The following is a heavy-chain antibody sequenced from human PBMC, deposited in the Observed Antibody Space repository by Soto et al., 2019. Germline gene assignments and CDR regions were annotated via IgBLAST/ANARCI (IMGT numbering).Heavy chain of an antibody. CDR3: ARSIVVVTALDY. Sequence: VASVKVSFKASGYTFTRYAMPWVLQAPGQRLEWMGWINAGNGNTKYSQKFQGRVTITRDTSASTAYMELSSLRSEDTAVYYCARSIVVVTALDYWGQGTLVTVSS. CDR1: GYTFTRYA. CDR2: INAGNGNT. J-gene: IGHJ4*02. D-gene: IGHD2-21*02. V-gene: IGHV1-3*01.